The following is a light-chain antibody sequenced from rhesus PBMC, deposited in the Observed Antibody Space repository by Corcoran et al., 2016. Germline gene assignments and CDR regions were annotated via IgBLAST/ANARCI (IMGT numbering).Light chain of an antibody. J-gene: IGKJ3*01. Sequence: DIQMTQSPSSLSASVGDTVTITCRASQGISSWLDWCQQKTGKAPKLLIYKAANLESGVPSRFSGSGSWTDFTLTISSLQSEDFATYYCQQYSSRPFTFGPGTKLDIK. CDR2: KAA. CDR1: QGISSW. CDR3: QQYSSRPFT. V-gene: IGKV1-22*01.